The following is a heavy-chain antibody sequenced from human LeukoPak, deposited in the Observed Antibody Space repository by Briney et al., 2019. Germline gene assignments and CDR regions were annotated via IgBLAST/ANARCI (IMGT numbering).Heavy chain of an antibody. CDR1: GFTFSSYA. J-gene: IGHJ6*02. CDR2: ISGSGGST. Sequence: PGGSLRLSCAASGFTFSSYAMTWVRQAPGKGLEWVSGISGSGGSTYYVDSVKGRFTISRDNSKNTLYLQMNSLRAEDTAVYYCAKDHDSSGYTEGMDVWGQGTTVTVSS. V-gene: IGHV3-23*01. CDR3: AKDHDSSGYTEGMDV. D-gene: IGHD3-22*01.